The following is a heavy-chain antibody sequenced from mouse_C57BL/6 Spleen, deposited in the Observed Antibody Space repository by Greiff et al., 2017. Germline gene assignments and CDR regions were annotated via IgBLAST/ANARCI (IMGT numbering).Heavy chain of an antibody. J-gene: IGHJ2*01. CDR1: GFNIKDYY. CDR2: IDPEDGET. D-gene: IGHD2-4*01. Sequence: EVQLQQSGAELVKPGASVKLSCTASGFNIKDYYMHWVKQRTEQGLEWIGWIDPEDGETKYAPQFQGKATITADTSSNTAYLQLSSLTSEDTAVYYCARIDAYDDGGDYWGQGTTLTVSS. CDR3: ARIDAYDDGGDY. V-gene: IGHV14-2*01.